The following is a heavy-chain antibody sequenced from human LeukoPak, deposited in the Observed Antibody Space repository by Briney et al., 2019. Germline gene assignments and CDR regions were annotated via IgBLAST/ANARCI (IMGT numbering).Heavy chain of an antibody. V-gene: IGHV1-18*01. CDR3: ARDPYYYDSSGYYNY. Sequence: ASVKVSCKASGYTFTSYGISWVRQAPGQGLEWMGWISAYNGNTNYAQKLQGRVTTTTDTSTSTAYMELRSLRSDDTAVYYCARDPYYYDSSGYYNYWGQGTLVTVSS. CDR2: ISAYNGNT. CDR1: GYTFTSYG. D-gene: IGHD3-22*01. J-gene: IGHJ4*02.